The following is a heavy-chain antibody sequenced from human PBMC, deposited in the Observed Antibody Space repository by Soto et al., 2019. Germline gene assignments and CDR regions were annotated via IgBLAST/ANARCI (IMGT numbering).Heavy chain of an antibody. CDR2: IFHSGST. CDR1: GGSISNSNW. CDR3: AHRPIVGAAI. V-gene: IGHV4-4*02. Sequence: QVQLQESGPGLVKPSGTLSLTCAVFGGSISNSNWWPWVRQPPGKGLDWIGEIFHSGSTNYNSSLMGRVTISVDKANNQFSLKLSSVTAADTAVYYCAHRPIVGAAIWGQGTLVTVSS. D-gene: IGHD1-26*01. J-gene: IGHJ4*02.